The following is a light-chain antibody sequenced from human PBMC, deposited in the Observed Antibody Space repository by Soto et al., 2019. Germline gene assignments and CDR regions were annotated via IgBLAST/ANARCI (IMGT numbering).Light chain of an antibody. Sequence: EIVMTQSPATLSVSPGERATLSCRASQSVSSNLAWYQQKPGQAPRLLIYGASTRATGIPARFSGSGSGTEFTLTISSLQSEDFATYYCLQVNSYPWTFGQGTNVEIK. CDR2: GAS. V-gene: IGKV3-15*01. J-gene: IGKJ1*01. CDR1: QSVSSN. CDR3: LQVNSYPWT.